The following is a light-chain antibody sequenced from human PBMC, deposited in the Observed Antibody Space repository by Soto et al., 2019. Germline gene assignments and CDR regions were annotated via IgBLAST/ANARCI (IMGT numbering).Light chain of an antibody. J-gene: IGLJ1*01. V-gene: IGLV2-23*01. CDR2: EGT. CDR3: YSYAGENWYV. CDR1: SSDVGSYNL. Sequence: QSVLTQPASVSASPGQSITIPCTGTSSDVGSYNLVSWFQQHPGKVPKLLIYEGTKRPSGLSDRFSGSKSGTTASLTISGLQAEDEAHYYCYSYAGENWYVYGTGTKVTVL.